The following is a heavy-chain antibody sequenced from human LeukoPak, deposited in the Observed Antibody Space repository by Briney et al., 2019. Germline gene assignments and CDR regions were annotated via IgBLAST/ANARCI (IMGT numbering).Heavy chain of an antibody. Sequence: GGSLRLSCAASGFTFDTYWMSWVRQAPGKGLEWVANIKQDGSEKDYVDSVKGRFTISRDNAKNTLYLQMNSLRAEDTAVYYCARAHDYALEAEYFQQWGQGTLVTVSS. CDR3: ARAHDYALEAEYFQQ. CDR1: GFTFDTYW. V-gene: IGHV3-7*01. D-gene: IGHD4-17*01. J-gene: IGHJ1*01. CDR2: IKQDGSEK.